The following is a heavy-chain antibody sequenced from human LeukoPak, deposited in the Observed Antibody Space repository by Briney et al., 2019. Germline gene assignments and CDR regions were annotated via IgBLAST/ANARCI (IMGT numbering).Heavy chain of an antibody. CDR2: ISSSSSHI. Sequence: PGGSLRLSCVASGFTFSTYSMNWVRQAPGKGLEWVSGISSSSSHIYYADSVKGRFTISRDNAKNSLYLQMNSLRAEDTVVYYCARDLGAVAGTPLFDYWGQGTLVTVSS. V-gene: IGHV3-21*01. CDR3: ARDLGAVAGTPLFDY. J-gene: IGHJ4*02. D-gene: IGHD6-19*01. CDR1: GFTFSTYS.